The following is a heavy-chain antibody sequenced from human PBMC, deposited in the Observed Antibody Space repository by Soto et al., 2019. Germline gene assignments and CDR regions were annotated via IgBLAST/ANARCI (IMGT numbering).Heavy chain of an antibody. J-gene: IGHJ6*02. CDR1: GGSFSGYY. D-gene: IGHD3-10*01. CDR3: ARGRRVRGVIPFYYYGMDV. V-gene: IGHV4-34*01. CDR2: INHSGST. Sequence: SETLSLTCAVYGGSFSGYYWSWIRQPPGKGPEWIGEINHSGSTNYNPSLKSRVTISVDTSKNQFSLKLSSVTAADTAVYYCARGRRVRGVIPFYYYGMDVWGQGTTVTVSS.